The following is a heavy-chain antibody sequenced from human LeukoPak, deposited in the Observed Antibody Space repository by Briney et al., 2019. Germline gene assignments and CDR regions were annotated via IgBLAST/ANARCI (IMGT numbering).Heavy chain of an antibody. CDR1: GFTFSSYW. Sequence: PGGSLRLSCAASGFTFSSYWMHWVRQAPGKGLVWVSRINSDGSSTSYADSVKGRFTISRDNAKNTLYLQMNSLRAEDTAVYYCARDRYYYDSSGQFDYWGQGTLVTVSS. D-gene: IGHD3-22*01. V-gene: IGHV3-74*01. CDR2: INSDGSST. J-gene: IGHJ4*02. CDR3: ARDRYYYDSSGQFDY.